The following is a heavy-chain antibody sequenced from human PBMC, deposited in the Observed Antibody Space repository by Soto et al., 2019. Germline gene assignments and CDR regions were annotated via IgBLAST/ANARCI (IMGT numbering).Heavy chain of an antibody. CDR1: GYTFTSYG. Sequence: QVQLVQSGAEVKKPGASVKVSCKASGYTFTSYGISWVRQAPGQGLEWMGWISAYNGNTNYAQKLQGRVTMTTDTSTSPAYRELRSLRSDDTAVYYCARTVDYYGDYASYWYFDLWGRGTLVTVSS. CDR3: ARTVDYYGDYASYWYFDL. V-gene: IGHV1-18*01. D-gene: IGHD4-17*01. J-gene: IGHJ2*01. CDR2: ISAYNGNT.